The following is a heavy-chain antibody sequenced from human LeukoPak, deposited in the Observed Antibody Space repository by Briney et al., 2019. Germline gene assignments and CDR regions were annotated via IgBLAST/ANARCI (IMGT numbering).Heavy chain of an antibody. V-gene: IGHV4-4*07. Sequence: SETLPLTCTVSGGSISSYYWSWIRQPAGKGLEWIGRIYTSGSTNYNYNPSLQSRVTMSVDTSKNQFSLKLSSVTAADTAVYYCARDPNSALWGQGTLVTVSS. J-gene: IGHJ4*02. CDR3: ARDPNSAL. CDR2: IYTSGST. CDR1: GGSISSYY. D-gene: IGHD2-21*01.